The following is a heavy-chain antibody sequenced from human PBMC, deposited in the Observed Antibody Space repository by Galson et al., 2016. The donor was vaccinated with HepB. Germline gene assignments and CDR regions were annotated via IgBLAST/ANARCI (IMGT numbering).Heavy chain of an antibody. CDR2: IKPDGSDT. CDR1: EFTFSGHW. Sequence: SLRLSCAASEFTFSGHWMTWVRQAPGKGLEWVAKIKPDGSDTYYVDSVKGRFTISRDNAKKSLYLQMNSLRAEDTALYYCARETWFYLDYWGQGVLVTVSS. D-gene: IGHD3-22*01. J-gene: IGHJ4*02. V-gene: IGHV3-7*01. CDR3: ARETWFYLDY.